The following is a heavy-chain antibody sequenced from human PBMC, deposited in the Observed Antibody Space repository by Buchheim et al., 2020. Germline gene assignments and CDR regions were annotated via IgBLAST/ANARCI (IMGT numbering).Heavy chain of an antibody. D-gene: IGHD3-22*01. Sequence: EVQLVESGGGLVKPGGSLRLSCAASGFTFSNAWMSWVRQAPGKGLEWVGRIKSKTDGGTTDYAAPVKGRFTISRDDSKNTLYLQMNSLKTEDTAVYYCTTDLYDYYDSSGYYYAQGGDYWGQGTL. CDR3: TTDLYDYYDSSGYYYAQGGDY. J-gene: IGHJ4*02. V-gene: IGHV3-15*01. CDR1: GFTFSNAW. CDR2: IKSKTDGGTT.